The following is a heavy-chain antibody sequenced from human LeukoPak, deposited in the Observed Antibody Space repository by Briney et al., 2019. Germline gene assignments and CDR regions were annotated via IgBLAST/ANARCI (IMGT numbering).Heavy chain of an antibody. CDR2: INPNSGGT. CDR1: GYSFNDKY. J-gene: IGHJ5*02. D-gene: IGHD6-13*01. CDR3: ARDPAAAGSPAGS. V-gene: IGHV1-2*02. Sequence: GASVKVSCKASGYSFNDKYLHWVRQAPGQGLEWMGSINPNSGGTNYAQKFQGRVTMTRDTSISTAYMELSRLRSDDTAVYYCARDPAAAGSPAGSWGQGTLVTVSS.